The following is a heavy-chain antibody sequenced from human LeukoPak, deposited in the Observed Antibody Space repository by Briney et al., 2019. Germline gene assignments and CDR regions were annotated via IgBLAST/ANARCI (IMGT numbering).Heavy chain of an antibody. CDR2: INAGNGDT. CDR1: GYTFTNYV. D-gene: IGHD2-21*01. CDR3: ARDDCGDTCYPGGY. V-gene: IGHV1-3*01. Sequence: ASVKVSFKASGYTFTNYVVHWVRQAPGQRPEWIGWINAGNGDTKYSQNFQGRVTITRDTSASTAYMELSSLTSEDTALYYCARDDCGDTCYPGGYWGQGTLVTVSS. J-gene: IGHJ4*02.